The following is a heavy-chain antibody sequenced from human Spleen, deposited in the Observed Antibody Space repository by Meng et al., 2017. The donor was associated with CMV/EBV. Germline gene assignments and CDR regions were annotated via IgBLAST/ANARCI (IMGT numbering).Heavy chain of an antibody. Sequence: SETLSLTCAVYGGSFSSSYWTWIRQSPGKGLEWIGQVNHGGGTDYNPSLKSRVTISVDTSKNQFSLKLSSVTAADTAVYYCARDRSNYHYYYGMDVWGQGTTVTVSS. CDR1: GGSFSSSY. CDR2: VNHGGGT. J-gene: IGHJ6*02. CDR3: ARDRSNYHYYYGMDV. D-gene: IGHD4-11*01. V-gene: IGHV4-34*01.